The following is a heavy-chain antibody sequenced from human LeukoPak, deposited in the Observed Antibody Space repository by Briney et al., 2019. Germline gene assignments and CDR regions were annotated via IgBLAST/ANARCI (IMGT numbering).Heavy chain of an antibody. CDR2: IFYTGST. V-gene: IGHV4-31*03. Sequence: SETLSPTCTVSGGSINSGDYYWSWIRQHPGKGLEWIGYIFYTGSTYYNPSLKSRVSISVDTSRNQFSLKLSSVTAADTAVYYCARLYDILTGYPYYFDYWGQGTLVTVSS. D-gene: IGHD3-9*01. CDR3: ARLYDILTGYPYYFDY. J-gene: IGHJ4*02. CDR1: GGSINSGDYY.